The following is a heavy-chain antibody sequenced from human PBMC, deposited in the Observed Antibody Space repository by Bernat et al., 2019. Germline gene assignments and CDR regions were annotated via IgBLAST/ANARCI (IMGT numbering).Heavy chain of an antibody. V-gene: IGHV4-59*01. J-gene: IGHJ1*01. CDR2: IYYSGST. Sequence: QVQLQESGPGLVKPSETLSLTCTVSGGSISSYYWSWIRQPPGKGLEWIGYIYYSGSTNYNPSLKSRVTISVDTSKNQFSLKLSSVTAADTAVYCCARSGRTGAESFQHWGQGTMVTVSS. CDR3: ARSGRTGAESFQH. CDR1: GGSISSYY. D-gene: IGHD1-26*01.